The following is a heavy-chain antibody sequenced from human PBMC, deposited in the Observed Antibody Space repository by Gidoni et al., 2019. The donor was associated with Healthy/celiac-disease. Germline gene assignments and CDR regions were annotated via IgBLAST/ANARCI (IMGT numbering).Heavy chain of an antibody. CDR2: ISYDGSNK. Sequence: QVQLVESGGGVVHPGRSLRLSCAASGFTFSSYALHWVRQAPGKGLEWVAVISYDGSNKYYADSVKGRFTISRDNSKNTLYLQMNSLRAEDTAVYYCARALKDLISSGYYYVSPLSYWGQGTLVTVSS. CDR1: GFTFSSYA. V-gene: IGHV3-30*04. J-gene: IGHJ4*02. D-gene: IGHD3-22*01. CDR3: ARALKDLISSGYYYVSPLSY.